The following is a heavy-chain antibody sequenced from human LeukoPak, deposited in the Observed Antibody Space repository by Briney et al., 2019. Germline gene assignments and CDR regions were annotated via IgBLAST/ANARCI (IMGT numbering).Heavy chain of an antibody. CDR1: GFTVSSNY. J-gene: IGHJ4*02. CDR3: ARCGSYYTFDY. CDR2: IKQDGSEK. D-gene: IGHD3-10*01. V-gene: IGHV3-7*01. Sequence: PGGSLRLSCAASGFTVSSNYMSWVRQAPGKGLEWVANIKQDGSEKYYVDPVKGRFTISRDNAKNSLYLQMNSLRAEDTAVYYCARCGSYYTFDYWGQGTLVTVSS.